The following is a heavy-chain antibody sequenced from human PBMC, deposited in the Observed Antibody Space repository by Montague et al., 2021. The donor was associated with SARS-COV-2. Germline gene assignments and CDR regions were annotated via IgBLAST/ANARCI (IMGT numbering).Heavy chain of an antibody. CDR1: GYPLTELS. CDR3: ATYTASILTGYYLWFDP. V-gene: IGHV1-24*01. Sequence: SVKVSCKVSGYPLTELSMHWVRQAPGKGLEWMGGFDPEDGETIYAQKFQGRVTMTEDTSTDTAYIELSSLRSEDTAVYYCATYTASILTGYYLWFDPWGQGTLVTVSS. D-gene: IGHD3-9*01. J-gene: IGHJ5*02. CDR2: FDPEDGET.